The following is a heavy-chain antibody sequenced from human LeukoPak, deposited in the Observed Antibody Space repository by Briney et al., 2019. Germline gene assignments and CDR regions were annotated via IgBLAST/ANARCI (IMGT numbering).Heavy chain of an antibody. CDR3: ASRLLWFGYYDR. D-gene: IGHD3-10*01. CDR1: GGSIGSYY. J-gene: IGHJ2*01. V-gene: IGHV4-59*08. Sequence: AAPLSLTGPVSGGSIGSYYWGWTRHPGGEWRGCIGYIYYSGCTNYNPSLTSRFTISVETSKNQFSLKLSSETAADTDVYYCASRLLWFGYYDRWRRSTLV. CDR2: IYYSGCT.